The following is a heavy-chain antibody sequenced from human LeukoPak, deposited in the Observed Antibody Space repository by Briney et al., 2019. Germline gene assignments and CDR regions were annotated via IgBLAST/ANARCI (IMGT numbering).Heavy chain of an antibody. V-gene: IGHV1-2*02. CDR2: INPNSVGT. J-gene: IGHJ4*02. Sequence: ASVKVSCKASGYTFTGYYMHWVRQAPGQGLEWMGWINPNSVGTNYAQKFQGRVTMTRDTSTSTIYMELSSLGSDDTAVYYCARECAYNTACVGDYWGQGTLVTVSS. CDR1: GYTFTGYY. D-gene: IGHD1-14*01. CDR3: ARECAYNTACVGDY.